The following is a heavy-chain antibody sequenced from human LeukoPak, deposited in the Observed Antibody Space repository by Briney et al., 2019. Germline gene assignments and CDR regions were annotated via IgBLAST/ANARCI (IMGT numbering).Heavy chain of an antibody. CDR2: ISGSGGST. CDR1: GFTFSSYG. CDR3: AKVGGSSWYYYYYGMDV. J-gene: IGHJ6*02. D-gene: IGHD6-13*01. V-gene: IGHV3-23*01. Sequence: GGSLRLSCAASGFTFSSYGMSWVRQAPGKGLEWVSAISGSGGSTYYADSVKGRFTISRDNSKNTLYLQMNSLRAEDTAVYYCAKVGGSSWYYYYYGMDVWGQGTTVTVSS.